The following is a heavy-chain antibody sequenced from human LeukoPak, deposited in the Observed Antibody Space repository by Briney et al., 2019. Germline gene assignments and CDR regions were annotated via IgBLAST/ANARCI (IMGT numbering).Heavy chain of an antibody. CDR1: EFTVSVNY. CDR2: IYSGGST. J-gene: IGHJ4*02. D-gene: IGHD6-25*01. Sequence: GGSLRLSCAASEFTVSVNYMSWVRQAPGKGLEWVSFIYSGGSTYYADSVKGRFTISRDNSKNTLYLQMNSLRAEDTAVYYCAKANSGSASRGYFDYWGQGTLVTVSS. CDR3: AKANSGSASRGYFDY. V-gene: IGHV3-53*01.